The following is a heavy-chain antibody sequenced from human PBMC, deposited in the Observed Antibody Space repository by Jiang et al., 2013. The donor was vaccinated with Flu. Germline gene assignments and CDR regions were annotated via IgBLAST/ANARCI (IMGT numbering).Heavy chain of an antibody. J-gene: IGHJ4*03. CDR3: ARARAPEVAAYYFDY. Sequence: GSGLVKPSETLSLTCTVSGDSITNYYWNWIRQPPGKGLEWIGYIYYSGDTNYNPSLKSRLSISLDTSKKHFSLELTSVTAADTAVYYCARARAPEVAAYYFDYVGPGMLVTVSS. CDR2: IYYSGDT. V-gene: IGHV4-59*01. CDR1: GDSITNYY. D-gene: IGHD6-13*01.